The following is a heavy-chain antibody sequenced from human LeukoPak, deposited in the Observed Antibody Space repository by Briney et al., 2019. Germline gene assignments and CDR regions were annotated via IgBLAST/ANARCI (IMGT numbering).Heavy chain of an antibody. V-gene: IGHV4-59*01. Sequence: SETLSLTCTVSGGSISSYYWSWIRQPPGKGLEWIGYIYYSGSTNYNPSLKSRVTISVDTSKNQFSLKLSSVTAADTAVYYCARGGASNWFDPWGQGTLVTVSS. J-gene: IGHJ5*02. CDR3: ARGGASNWFDP. CDR1: GGSISSYY. CDR2: IYYSGST.